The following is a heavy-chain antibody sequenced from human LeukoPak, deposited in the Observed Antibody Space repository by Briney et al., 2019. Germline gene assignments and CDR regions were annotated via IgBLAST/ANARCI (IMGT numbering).Heavy chain of an antibody. J-gene: IGHJ3*02. CDR1: GGTFSSYA. D-gene: IGHD3/OR15-3a*01. CDR2: IIPILGIA. Sequence: SVKVSCKASGGTFSSYAISWVRQAPGQGLEWMGRIIPILGIANYAQKFQGRVTITADKSTSTAYMELSSLRSEDTAVYYCAGAWTGDAFDIWGQGTMVTVSS. CDR3: AGAWTGDAFDI. V-gene: IGHV1-69*04.